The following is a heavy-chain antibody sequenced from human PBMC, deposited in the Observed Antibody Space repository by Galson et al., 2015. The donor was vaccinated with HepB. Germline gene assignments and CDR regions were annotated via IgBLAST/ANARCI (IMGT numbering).Heavy chain of an antibody. CDR2: IIPIFGTA. CDR1: GGTFSSYA. CDR3: ARIRGVATKRYWYFDL. J-gene: IGHJ2*01. V-gene: IGHV1-69*13. D-gene: IGHD5-12*01. Sequence: SVKVSCKASGGTFSSYAISWVRQAPGQGLEWMGGIIPIFGTANYAQKFQGRVTITADESTSTAYMELSSLRSEDTAVYYCARIRGVATKRYWYFDLWGRGTLVTVSS.